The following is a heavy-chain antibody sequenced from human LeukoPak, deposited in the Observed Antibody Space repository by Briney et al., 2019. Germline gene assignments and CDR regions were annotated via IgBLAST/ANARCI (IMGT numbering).Heavy chain of an antibody. D-gene: IGHD6-19*01. CDR1: GFTFSNSA. Sequence: HPGGSLRLSCAASGFTFSNSAMSWVRQAPGKGLEWVSTLSGSGITIYYADSVKGRFTISRDNSKNTLYLQMNTLRAEDSALYYCAKGIYSSGWSYFDYWGHGTLVTVSS. CDR3: AKGIYSSGWSYFDY. J-gene: IGHJ4*01. CDR2: LSGSGITI. V-gene: IGHV3-23*01.